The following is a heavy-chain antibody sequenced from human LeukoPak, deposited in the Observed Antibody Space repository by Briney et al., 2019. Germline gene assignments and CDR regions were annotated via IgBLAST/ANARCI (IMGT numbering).Heavy chain of an antibody. J-gene: IGHJ4*02. CDR3: ARASSSWYGYYFDY. CDR2: ISSSSSYT. V-gene: IGHV3-11*06. D-gene: IGHD6-13*01. CDR1: GFTFSDYY. Sequence: GGSLRLSCAAFGFTFSDYYMSWIRQAPGKGLEWVSYISSSSSYTNYADSVKGRFTISRDNAKNSLYLQMNSLRAEDTAVYYCARASSSWYGYYFDYWGQGTLVTVSS.